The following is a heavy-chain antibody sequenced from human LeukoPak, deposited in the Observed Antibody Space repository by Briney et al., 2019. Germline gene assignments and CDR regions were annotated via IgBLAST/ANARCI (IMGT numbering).Heavy chain of an antibody. J-gene: IGHJ6*03. CDR2: ISSSSSYI. D-gene: IGHD1-26*01. CDR1: GFTFSSYS. V-gene: IGHV3-21*01. Sequence: GGSLRLSCAASGFTFSSYSMNWVRQAPGKGLEWVSSISSSSSYIYYADSVKGRFTISRDNSKNTLYLKMNSLRAEDTAVYYCAKGGGWEVQYYYYYMDVWGKGTTVTISS. CDR3: AKGGGWEVQYYYYYMDV.